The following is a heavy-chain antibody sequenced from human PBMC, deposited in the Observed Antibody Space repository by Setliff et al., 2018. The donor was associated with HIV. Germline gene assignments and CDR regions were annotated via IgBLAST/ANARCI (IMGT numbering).Heavy chain of an antibody. D-gene: IGHD3-10*01. V-gene: IGHV4-38-2*02. CDR1: GYSITNGYY. CDR2: IYRDGST. CDR3: ARYYGSGTYHRWFDP. J-gene: IGHJ5*02. Sequence: SETLSLTCSVSGYSITNGYYWGWIRQPPGKGLEWVGSIYRDGSTYYNPSLRSRVTISVDTSKNQFSLKLSSVTAADTAVYYCARYYGSGTYHRWFDPWGKGTPVTVSS.